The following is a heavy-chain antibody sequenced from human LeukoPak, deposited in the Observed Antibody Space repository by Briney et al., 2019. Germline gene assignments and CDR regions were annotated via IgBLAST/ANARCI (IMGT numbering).Heavy chain of an antibody. Sequence: PSETLSLTCTVSGGSISSGSYYWSWIRQPAGKGLEWIGRIYTSGSTNYNPSLKSRVTISVDTSKNQFSLKLSSVTAADTAVYYCARVESSSPFSRYYYMDVWGKGTTVTVSS. J-gene: IGHJ6*03. CDR2: IYTSGST. CDR1: GGSISSGSYY. V-gene: IGHV4-61*02. D-gene: IGHD6-13*01. CDR3: ARVESSSPFSRYYYMDV.